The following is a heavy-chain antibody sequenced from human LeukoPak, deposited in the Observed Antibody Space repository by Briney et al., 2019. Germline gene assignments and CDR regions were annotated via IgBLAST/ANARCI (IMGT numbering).Heavy chain of an antibody. Sequence: GGSLRLSCPASGFTFSDYYMSWIRQAAGNGLEWLSYIRSSGSTIYYADSVKGRFTIYRDNAKKSLYLQMNSLRAEDTAVYYCARGGEYSSGWQFWFDPWGQGTLVTVSS. CDR2: IRSSGSTI. CDR1: GFTFSDYY. J-gene: IGHJ5*02. D-gene: IGHD6-19*01. V-gene: IGHV3-11*04. CDR3: ARGGEYSSGWQFWFDP.